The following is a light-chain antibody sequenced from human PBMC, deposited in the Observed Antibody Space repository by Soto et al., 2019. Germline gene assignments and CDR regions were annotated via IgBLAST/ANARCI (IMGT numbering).Light chain of an antibody. CDR2: AAS. V-gene: IGKV1-27*01. Sequence: DIQMTQSPPSLSASVGDRVTITCRASQGISNYLAWYQQKPGKVPRLLIFAASTLQSGAPSRFRGAGSETDFTLTINGLQPEDVATYYCQKYNSAPWTFGQGTKVDI. CDR1: QGISNY. CDR3: QKYNSAPWT. J-gene: IGKJ1*01.